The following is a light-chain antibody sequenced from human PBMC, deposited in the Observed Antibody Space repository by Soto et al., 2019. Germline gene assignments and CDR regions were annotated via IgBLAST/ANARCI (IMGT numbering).Light chain of an antibody. CDR2: NHD. Sequence: QSVLTQPPSASGTPGQSVTISCSGDMSNIGSNPVNWYQHLPGAAPKLLISNHDQRPSGVPDRFSGSKSGTSAHLAITELQSEDEADYYCAAWDDRIKGAVFGGGTKLTVL. J-gene: IGLJ3*02. V-gene: IGLV1-44*01. CDR1: MSNIGSNP. CDR3: AAWDDRIKGAV.